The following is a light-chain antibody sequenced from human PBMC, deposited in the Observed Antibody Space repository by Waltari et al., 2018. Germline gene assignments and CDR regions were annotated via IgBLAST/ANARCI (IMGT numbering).Light chain of an antibody. CDR3: YSTDSSGLGV. CDR1: ELPKKY. Sequence: SDELTQPPSVSVSPGQTARLTSSGDELPKKYAPWYQQKSGQAPVVVIYEDNKRPSEIPERFSGSSSGTMATLTISGAQVEDEADYYCYSTDSSGLGVFGTGTKVTVL. J-gene: IGLJ1*01. CDR2: EDN. V-gene: IGLV3-10*01.